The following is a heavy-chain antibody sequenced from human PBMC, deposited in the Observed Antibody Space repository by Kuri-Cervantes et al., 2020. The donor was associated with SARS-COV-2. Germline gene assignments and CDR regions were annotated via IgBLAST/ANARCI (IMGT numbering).Heavy chain of an antibody. V-gene: IGHV4-38-2*01. CDR2: IFHTGNT. CDR1: DYSISRAYY. CDR3: ASQDDTSGFYYAYDY. J-gene: IGHJ4*02. Sequence: SQTLSLTCVVSDYSISRAYYWGWIRQPPGKGLEWIGNIFHTGNTYYNPSLKSRVTISGDTSKNQVSLKLSSVTAADTAVYYCASQDDTSGFYYAYDYWGQGTLVTVSS. D-gene: IGHD3-22*01.